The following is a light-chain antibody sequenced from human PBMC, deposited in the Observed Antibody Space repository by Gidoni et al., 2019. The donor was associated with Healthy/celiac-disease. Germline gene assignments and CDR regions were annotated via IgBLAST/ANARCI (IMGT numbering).Light chain of an antibody. V-gene: IGLV2-23*02. CDR3: CSYAGSSTVV. J-gene: IGLJ2*01. CDR1: SSDVGSYNL. CDR2: QVS. Sequence: QSALTQLDSVYGSPGQSITISFTGTSSDVGSYNLVSWYKQHPGKAPKLMIYQVSKPSSGVSNRFSGSKSGNTASLTFSGLQAEDDADYYCCSYAGSSTVVFGVGTKLTVL.